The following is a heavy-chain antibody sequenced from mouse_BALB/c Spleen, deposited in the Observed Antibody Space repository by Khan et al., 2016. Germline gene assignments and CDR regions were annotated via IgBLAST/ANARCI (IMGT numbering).Heavy chain of an antibody. CDR3: ARTGRRGYLDY. Sequence: QVQLQQSGAELMKPGASVKISCKATGYTFSSYWIEWVKQRPGHGLEWIGEILPGSGSTNYNEKFRGKATFTADTSSNTAYMQLSSLTSEDSAVHYCARTGRRGYLDYWGQGTTLTVSS. CDR1: GYTFSSYW. V-gene: IGHV1-9*01. J-gene: IGHJ2*01. CDR2: ILPGSGST. D-gene: IGHD3-1*01.